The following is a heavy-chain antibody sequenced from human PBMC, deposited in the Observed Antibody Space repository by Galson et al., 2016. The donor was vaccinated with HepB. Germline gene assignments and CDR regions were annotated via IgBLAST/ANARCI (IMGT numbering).Heavy chain of an antibody. CDR2: MKPNSGNT. J-gene: IGHJ3*02. V-gene: IGHV1-8*01. CDR3: ARQRSDGFDI. CDR1: GYTFTSYD. Sequence: SVKVSCKASGYTFTSYDINWVRQATGQGPEWMGWMKPNSGNTGYAQKFQGRVTMTRNTSIKTAYMELSSLRSEDTAVYYCARQRSDGFDIWGQGTTVTVSS.